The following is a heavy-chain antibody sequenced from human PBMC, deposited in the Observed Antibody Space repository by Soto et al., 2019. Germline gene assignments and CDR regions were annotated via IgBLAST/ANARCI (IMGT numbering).Heavy chain of an antibody. CDR3: ASRHSGPFFDY. CDR1: GGSISSGDYY. Sequence: SETLSLTCTVSGGSISSGDYYWSWIRQPPGKGLEWIGSIYYSGSTYYNPSLKSRVTISVDTSKNQFSLKLTSVTAADTAVYYCASRHSGPFFDYWGQGTLVPVSS. J-gene: IGHJ4*02. V-gene: IGHV4-30-4*01. D-gene: IGHD6-25*01. CDR2: IYYSGST.